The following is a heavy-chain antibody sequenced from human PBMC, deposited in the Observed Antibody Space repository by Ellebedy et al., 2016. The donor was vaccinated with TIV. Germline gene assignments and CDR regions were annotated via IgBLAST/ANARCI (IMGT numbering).Heavy chain of an antibody. CDR2: IDPSDSYT. D-gene: IGHD3/OR15-3a*01. CDR3: ASGLGRGYYFDY. V-gene: IGHV5-10-1*01. CDR1: GYSFTSYW. Sequence: KVSCKGSGYSFTSYWISWVRQMPGKGLEWMGRIDPSDSYTNYSPSFQGHVTISADKSISTAYLQWSSLKASDTAMYYCASGLGRGYYFDYWGQGTLVTVSS. J-gene: IGHJ4*02.